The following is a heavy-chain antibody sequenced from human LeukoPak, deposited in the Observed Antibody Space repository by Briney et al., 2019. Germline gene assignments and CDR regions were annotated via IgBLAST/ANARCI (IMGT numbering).Heavy chain of an antibody. D-gene: IGHD3-22*01. CDR2: ISGSGGST. CDR1: GFTSSSYA. V-gene: IGHV3-23*01. CDR3: AKDLGDNNYYDSSGYLAFDI. Sequence: GGSLRLSCAASGFTSSSYAMSWVRQAPGKGLEWVSAISGSGGSTYYADSVKGRFTISRDNSENTLYLQMNSLRAEDTAVYYCAKDLGDNNYYDSSGYLAFDIWGQGTMVTVSS. J-gene: IGHJ3*02.